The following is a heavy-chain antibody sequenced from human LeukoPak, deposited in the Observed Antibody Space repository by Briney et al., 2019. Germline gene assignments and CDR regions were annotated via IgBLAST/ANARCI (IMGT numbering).Heavy chain of an antibody. D-gene: IGHD4-23*01. J-gene: IGHJ4*02. Sequence: GGSLRLSCAASGFTFTSYSMHWVRQAPGKGLEWVSYISSSSSTVYYADSVKGRFTISRDNAKNSLYLQMNSLRAEDTAVYYCAREDDYGGTSFFHWGRGTLVTVSS. CDR1: GFTFTSYS. CDR3: AREDDYGGTSFFH. CDR2: ISSSSSTV. V-gene: IGHV3-48*01.